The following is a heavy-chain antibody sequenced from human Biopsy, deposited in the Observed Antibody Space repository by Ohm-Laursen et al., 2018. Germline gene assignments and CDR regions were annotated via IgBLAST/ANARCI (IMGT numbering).Heavy chain of an antibody. CDR2: INGGGDGT. Sequence: SLRLSYAASGFPFSTYAMSWVRQTPGKGLEWVSSINGGGDGTFYADSVKGRFSISRDNSKNTLYLQMKSLRAEDTALYYCAKDLKWDVSADYFDFWGQGTLVTVSS. D-gene: IGHD1-26*01. J-gene: IGHJ4*02. CDR1: GFPFSTYA. V-gene: IGHV3-23*01. CDR3: AKDLKWDVSADYFDF.